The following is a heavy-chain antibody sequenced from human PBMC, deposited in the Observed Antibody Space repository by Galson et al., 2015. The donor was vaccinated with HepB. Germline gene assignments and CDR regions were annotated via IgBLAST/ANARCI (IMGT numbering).Heavy chain of an antibody. J-gene: IGHJ3*01. CDR3: AREGGEIPTANAFDL. Sequence: SLRLSCAGSGFMFSSYWMHWVRQAPGKGLVWVSHMNGDGRMTSHADSVKGRFTISRDNAKNTLYLQMNSLSVEDTAVYFCAREGGEIPTANAFDLWGQGTMVTVSS. CDR2: MNGDGRMT. CDR1: GFMFSSYW. V-gene: IGHV3-74*01. D-gene: IGHD2-2*01.